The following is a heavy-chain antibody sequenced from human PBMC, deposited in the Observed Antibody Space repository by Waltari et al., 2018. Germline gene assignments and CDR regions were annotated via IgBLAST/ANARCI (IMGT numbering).Heavy chain of an antibody. D-gene: IGHD1-26*01. CDR2: ISGSADYT. V-gene: IGHV3-23*01. CDR1: GFTFSTHA. J-gene: IGHJ4*02. CDR3: AKTPLVTVGYFDQ. Sequence: EAQLLESGGGLVQPGGSLRLSCADFGFTFSTHALTWVRQAPGKGLGWVSSISGSADYTYYADSVKGRFTISRDNSKNMLYLQMNSSRAEDTAVYYCAKTPLVTVGYFDQWGQGTMVTVSS.